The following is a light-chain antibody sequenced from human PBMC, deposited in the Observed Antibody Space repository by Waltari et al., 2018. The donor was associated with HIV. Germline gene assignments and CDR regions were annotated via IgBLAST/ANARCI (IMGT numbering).Light chain of an antibody. CDR3: QSYDNSLNGWV. CDR2: NNN. J-gene: IGLJ3*02. CDR1: SANIGAGHD. Sequence: QSTLTQPPSVSGAPGQWVTISCTGSSANIGAGHDVQWFQQVPGTAPKLLIYNNNARPSGVPDRFSGSKSGTSASLAITGLQAEDESDYYCQSYDNSLNGWVFGGGTKLTVL. V-gene: IGLV1-40*01.